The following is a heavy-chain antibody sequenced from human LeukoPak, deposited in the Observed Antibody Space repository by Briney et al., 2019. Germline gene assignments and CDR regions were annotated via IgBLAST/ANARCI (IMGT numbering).Heavy chain of an antibody. V-gene: IGHV4-34*01. J-gene: IGHJ5*02. CDR2: INHSGST. CDR1: GGSFSGYY. CDR3: ARDRQAAVAGTSSSSWFDP. Sequence: SETLSLTCAVYGGSFSGYYWSWIRQPPGKGLEWIGEINHSGSTNYNPSLKSRVTISVDTSKNQFSLKLSSVTAADTAVYYCARDRQAAVAGTSSSSWFDPWGQGTLVTVSS. D-gene: IGHD6-19*01.